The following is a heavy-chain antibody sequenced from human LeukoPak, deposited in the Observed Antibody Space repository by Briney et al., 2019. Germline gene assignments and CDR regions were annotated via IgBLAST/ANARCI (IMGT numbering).Heavy chain of an antibody. CDR1: GFTFSIYS. CDR3: ARVLSGSYSFYYGMDV. Sequence: GGSLRLSCAASGFTFSIYSMNWVRQAPGKGLEWVSYIGGTHSNIYYADSVKGRFTISRDNAKNSLYLQMNSLRAEDTAVYYCARVLSGSYSFYYGMDVWGQGTTVTVSS. CDR2: IGGTHSNI. J-gene: IGHJ6*02. V-gene: IGHV3-48*04. D-gene: IGHD1-26*01.